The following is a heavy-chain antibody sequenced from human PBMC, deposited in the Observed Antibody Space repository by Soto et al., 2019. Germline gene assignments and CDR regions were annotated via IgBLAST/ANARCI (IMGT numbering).Heavy chain of an antibody. Sequence: QVQLVQSGAEVKKPGASLKVSCKSSGDSFETYAMSWVRQAPGQGLEWMGWISAYNIDTYYAQKFQDRVTMTTDTSTGTAYMELRSLTSDDTAVYYCARGHGEIIGAMDVWCQGTTVTVSS. V-gene: IGHV1-18*01. CDR3: ARGHGEIIGAMDV. D-gene: IGHD3-3*01. CDR1: GDSFETYA. J-gene: IGHJ6*02. CDR2: ISAYNIDT.